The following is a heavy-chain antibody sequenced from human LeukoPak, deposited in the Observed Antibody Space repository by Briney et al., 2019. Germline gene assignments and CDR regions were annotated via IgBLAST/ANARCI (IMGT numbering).Heavy chain of an antibody. Sequence: GGSLRLSCVASGCTFSSHTMNWVRQAPGKGLEWVPSISSSTTYIYYADSVKGRFTLSRDNAKNSLYLQMNSLRAEDTAVYYCARERYHDSSLDYWGQGILVTVSS. D-gene: IGHD3-22*01. V-gene: IGHV3-21*01. J-gene: IGHJ4*02. CDR3: ARERYHDSSLDY. CDR2: ISSSTTYI. CDR1: GCTFSSHT.